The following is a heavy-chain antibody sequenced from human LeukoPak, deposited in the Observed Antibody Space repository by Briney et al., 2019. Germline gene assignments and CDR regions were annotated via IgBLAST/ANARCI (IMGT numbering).Heavy chain of an antibody. Sequence: GGSLRLSCVASGFTFSDYYMSWVRQPPGKGLEWVANIKQDGSEKYYVDSVKGRFTISRDNAKNSLFLQMNSLRAEDTAVYYCAREVTPYYWGQGTLVTVSS. CDR3: AREVTPYY. J-gene: IGHJ4*02. CDR2: IKQDGSEK. CDR1: GFTFSDYY. D-gene: IGHD4-23*01. V-gene: IGHV3-7*01.